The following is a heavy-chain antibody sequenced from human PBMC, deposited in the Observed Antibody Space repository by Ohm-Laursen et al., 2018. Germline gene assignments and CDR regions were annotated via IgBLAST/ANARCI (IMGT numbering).Heavy chain of an antibody. CDR2: IYYSGST. D-gene: IGHD4-17*01. CDR3: AKATTVIYWYFDL. J-gene: IGHJ2*01. V-gene: IGHV4-61*08. CDR1: GASIDTYYGFY. Sequence: SQTLSLTCSVSGASIDTYYGFYWTWIRQPPGKGLEWIGYIYYSGSTNYNPSLKSRVTISVDTSKNQFSLRLSSVTAADTAVYYCAKATTVIYWYFDLWGRGTLVTVSS.